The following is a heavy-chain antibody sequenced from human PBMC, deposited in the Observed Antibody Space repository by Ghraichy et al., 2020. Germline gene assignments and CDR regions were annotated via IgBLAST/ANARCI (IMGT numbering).Heavy chain of an antibody. Sequence: SETLSLTCTVSGGSISSSSYYWGWVRQPPGKGLEWIGSIYYSGDTYYNPSLKSRVTISVDTSKNQFSLKLSSVTAADTAVFYCARSTGAVVVFDYWGQGTLVTVSS. CDR2: IYYSGDT. CDR1: GGSISSSSYY. CDR3: ARSTGAVVVFDY. V-gene: IGHV4-39*01. D-gene: IGHD6-19*01. J-gene: IGHJ4*02.